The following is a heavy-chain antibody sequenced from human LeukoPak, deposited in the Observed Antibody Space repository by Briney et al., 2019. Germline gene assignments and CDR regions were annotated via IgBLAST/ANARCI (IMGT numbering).Heavy chain of an antibody. V-gene: IGHV3-30*18. CDR2: ISYDGSNK. Sequence: PGRSLRLSCAASGFTFSSYGMHWVRQAPGKGLEWVAVISYDGSNKYYADSVKGRFTISRDNSRNTLYLQMNSLRAEDTAVYYCAKDRQLATNSFDYWGQGTLVTVSS. CDR3: AKDRQLATNSFDY. D-gene: IGHD6-13*01. CDR1: GFTFSSYG. J-gene: IGHJ4*02.